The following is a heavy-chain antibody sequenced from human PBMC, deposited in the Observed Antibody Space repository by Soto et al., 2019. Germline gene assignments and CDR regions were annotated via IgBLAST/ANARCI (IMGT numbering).Heavy chain of an antibody. Sequence: GGSLRLSCTASGFTFSSYAMSWVRQAPGKGLEWVSAISGSGGSTYYADSVKGRFTISRDNSKNTLYLQMNSLRAEDTAVYYCAKESEVTGTTFLVYWGQGTLVTVSS. J-gene: IGHJ4*02. D-gene: IGHD1-7*01. CDR3: AKESEVTGTTFLVY. CDR2: ISGSGGST. CDR1: GFTFSSYA. V-gene: IGHV3-23*01.